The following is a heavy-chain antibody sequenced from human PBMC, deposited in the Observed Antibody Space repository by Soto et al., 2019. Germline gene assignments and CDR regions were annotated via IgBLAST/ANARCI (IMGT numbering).Heavy chain of an antibody. J-gene: IGHJ6*02. D-gene: IGHD2-2*01. CDR1: GFTFSSYA. Sequence: QVQLVESGGGVVQPGRSLRLSCAASGFTFSSYAMHWVRQAPGKGLEWVAVISYDGSNKYYADSVKGRFTISRDNSKNTLYLQMNSLRAEDTAVYYCARGGGCISTSCYLVDYSYGMDVWGQGTTVTVSS. CDR3: ARGGGCISTSCYLVDYSYGMDV. CDR2: ISYDGSNK. V-gene: IGHV3-30-3*01.